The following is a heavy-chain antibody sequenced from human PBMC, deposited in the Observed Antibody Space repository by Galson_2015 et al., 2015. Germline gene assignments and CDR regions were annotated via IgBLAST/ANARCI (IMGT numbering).Heavy chain of an antibody. CDR3: ASYTGSYGGTVRY. D-gene: IGHD1-26*01. CDR2: LSSGGGTT. V-gene: IGHV3-23*01. Sequence: SLRLSCAASGFAFSGYAMNWVRQAPGKGLEWVSTLSSGGGTTYYADSVRGRFTISRDNSKNTLYLQMNSLRVEDTAVYYCASYTGSYGGTVRYWGQGTLVTVSS. CDR1: GFAFSGYA. J-gene: IGHJ4*02.